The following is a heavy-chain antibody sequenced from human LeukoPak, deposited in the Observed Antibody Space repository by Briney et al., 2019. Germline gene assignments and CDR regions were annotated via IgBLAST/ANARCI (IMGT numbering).Heavy chain of an antibody. CDR1: GGSFSGYY. CDR3: ARGRSPYYYGSGSPAGVFDP. CDR2: INHSGST. J-gene: IGHJ5*02. V-gene: IGHV4-34*01. Sequence: PSETLSLTCAVYGGSFSGYYWSWIRQPPGKGLEWIGEINHSGSTNYNPSLKSRVTISVDTSKNQSSLKLSSVTAADTAVYYCARGRSPYYYGSGSPAGVFDPWGQGTLVTVSS. D-gene: IGHD3-10*01.